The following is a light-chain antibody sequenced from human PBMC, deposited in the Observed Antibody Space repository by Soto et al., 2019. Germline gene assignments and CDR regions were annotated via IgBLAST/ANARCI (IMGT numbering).Light chain of an antibody. CDR1: SSDVGSYNL. CDR2: EGT. V-gene: IGLV2-23*01. CDR3: CSYAGSRSYVV. J-gene: IGLJ2*01. Sequence: QSALTQPASVSGSPGQSITLSCTGTSSDVGSYNLVSWYQLHPGKAPKRMIYEGTKRPSGVSNRFSGYKSGSTASLTSSGLQAEDEADYYCCSYAGSRSYVVFGGGTKVTVL.